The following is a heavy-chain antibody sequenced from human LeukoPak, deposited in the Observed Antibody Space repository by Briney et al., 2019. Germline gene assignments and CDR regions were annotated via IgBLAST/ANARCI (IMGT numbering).Heavy chain of an antibody. D-gene: IGHD3-22*01. CDR2: IYHSGST. J-gene: IGHJ4*02. CDR1: GYSISSGYY. CDR3: ARVTTSSYYDSSGWFDY. Sequence: SETLSLTCTVSGYSISSGYYWGWIRQPPGKGLEWIGSIYHSGSTYYNPSLKSRVTISVDTSKNQFSLKLSSVTAADTAVYYCARVTTSSYYDSSGWFDYWGQGTLVTVSS. V-gene: IGHV4-38-2*02.